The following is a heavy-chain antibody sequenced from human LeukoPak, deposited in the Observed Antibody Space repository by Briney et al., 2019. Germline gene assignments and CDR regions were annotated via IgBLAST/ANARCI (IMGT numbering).Heavy chain of an antibody. V-gene: IGHV3-21*01. CDR1: GFTFNSYT. D-gene: IGHD3-22*01. Sequence: PGGSLRLSCAASGFTFNSYTVNWVRQAPGKGLEWVSSMSGSGTYIYYADSVKGRFTISRDNAKNSLYLQMNSLRAEDTAVYFCARATYNYDSTLDYWGQGILVTVSS. CDR3: ARATYNYDSTLDY. J-gene: IGHJ4*02. CDR2: MSGSGTYI.